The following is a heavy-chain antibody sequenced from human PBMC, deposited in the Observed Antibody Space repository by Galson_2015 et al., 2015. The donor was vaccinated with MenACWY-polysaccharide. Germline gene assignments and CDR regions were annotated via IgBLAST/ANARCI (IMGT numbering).Heavy chain of an antibody. CDR1: GFTFSGYA. CDR3: ARDTTLDY. V-gene: IGHV3-30-3*01. D-gene: IGHD1-26*01. CDR2: ISYEGSNK. J-gene: IGHJ4*02. Sequence: SLRLSCAASGFTFSGYAMHWVRQAPGKGLEWVSVISYEGSNKYYVDSVKGRFTISRDNSKNTLYLQMNSLRSEDSATYHCARDTTLDYWGRGTLVTVSS.